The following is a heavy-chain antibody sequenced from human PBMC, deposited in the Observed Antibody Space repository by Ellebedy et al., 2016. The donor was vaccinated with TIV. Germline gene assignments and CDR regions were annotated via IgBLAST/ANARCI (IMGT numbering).Heavy chain of an antibody. J-gene: IGHJ4*02. CDR3: ARTQIAVAGTGGDY. Sequence: ASVKVSXXASGYTFTSYGISWVRQAPGQGLEWMGWISAYNGNTNYAQKLQGRVTMTTDTSTSTAYMELRSLRSDNTAVYYCARTQIAVAGTGGDYWGQGTLVTVSS. D-gene: IGHD6-19*01. CDR1: GYTFTSYG. V-gene: IGHV1-18*01. CDR2: ISAYNGNT.